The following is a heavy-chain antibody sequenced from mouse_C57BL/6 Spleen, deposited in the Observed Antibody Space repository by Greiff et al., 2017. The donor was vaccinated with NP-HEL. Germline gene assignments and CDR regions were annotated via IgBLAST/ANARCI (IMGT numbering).Heavy chain of an antibody. CDR3: ARKYDDYDFDY. J-gene: IGHJ2*01. D-gene: IGHD2-3*01. Sequence: QVHVKQPGAELVKPGASVKLSCKASGYTFTSYWMHWVKQRPGQGLEWIGMIHPNSGSTNYNEKFKSKATLTVDKSSSTAYMQLSSLTSEDSAVYYCARKYDDYDFDYWGQGTTLTVSS. CDR1: GYTFTSYW. V-gene: IGHV1-64*01. CDR2: IHPNSGST.